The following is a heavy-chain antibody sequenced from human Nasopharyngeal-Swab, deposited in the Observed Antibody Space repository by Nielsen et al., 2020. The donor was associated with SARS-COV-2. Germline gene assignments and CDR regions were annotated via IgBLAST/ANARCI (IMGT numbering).Heavy chain of an antibody. Sequence: GESLKISCAASGFTLSVYSVNWVRQAPGKGLEWVSDTSAGTSSTDYADSVKGRFTVSRDIVKNSLYLQLNSLRAEDTAVYYCARAPTSTIFGVVTMFDYWGQGTLVTVSS. CDR3: ARAPTSTIFGVVTMFDY. CDR2: TSAGTSST. J-gene: IGHJ4*02. D-gene: IGHD3-3*01. CDR1: GFTLSVYS. V-gene: IGHV3-48*01.